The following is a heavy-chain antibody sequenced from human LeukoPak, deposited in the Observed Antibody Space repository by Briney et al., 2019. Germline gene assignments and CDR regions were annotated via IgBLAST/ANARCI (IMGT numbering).Heavy chain of an antibody. Sequence: SETLSLTCTVSGGSISSYYWSWIRQPPGKGLEWIGYIYYSGSTNYNPSLKSRVTISVDTSKDQFSLKLSSVTAADTAVYYCARLQLPDAFDIWGQGTMVTVSS. CDR1: GGSISSYY. CDR2: IYYSGST. CDR3: ARLQLPDAFDI. J-gene: IGHJ3*02. D-gene: IGHD2-2*01. V-gene: IGHV4-59*01.